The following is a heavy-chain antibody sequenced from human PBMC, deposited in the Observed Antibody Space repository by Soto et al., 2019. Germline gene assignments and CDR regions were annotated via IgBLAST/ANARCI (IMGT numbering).Heavy chain of an antibody. CDR1: GFTLTSYA. CDR3: AKDTVRYSYRPFDL. V-gene: IGHV3-23*01. D-gene: IGHD5-18*01. Sequence: PGQSLRLACAVSGFTLTSYAISWVRQPPGKGLEWVSAISGSGGSTYYADSVTGWFTISRDNCNNTLYLQMNSLRAENTAVYYCAKDTVRYSYRPFDLWGRGTLVTVSS. J-gene: IGHJ2*01. CDR2: ISGSGGST.